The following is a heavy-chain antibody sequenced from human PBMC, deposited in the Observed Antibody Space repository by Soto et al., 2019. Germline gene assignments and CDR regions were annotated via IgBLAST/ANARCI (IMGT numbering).Heavy chain of an antibody. CDR2: IIPIFGTA. D-gene: IGHD3-22*01. CDR3: AGGIYDSSGYYHDAFDI. J-gene: IGHJ3*02. V-gene: IGHV1-69*12. CDR1: GGTFSSYA. Sequence: QVQLVQSGAEVKKPGSSVKVSCKASGGTFSSYAISWVRQAPGQGLEWMGGIIPIFGTANYAQKFQGRVTITAXXYXSXXYMELSSLRSEDTAVYYCAGGIYDSSGYYHDAFDIWGQGTMVTVSS.